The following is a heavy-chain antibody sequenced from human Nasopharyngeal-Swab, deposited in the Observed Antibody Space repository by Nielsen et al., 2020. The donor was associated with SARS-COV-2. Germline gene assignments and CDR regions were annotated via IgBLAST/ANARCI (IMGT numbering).Heavy chain of an antibody. V-gene: IGHV4-30-4*08. D-gene: IGHD3-3*01. Sequence: SETLSLTCTVSGGSISSGGYYWSWIRQHPGKGLEWIGYIYYSGSTYYNPSLKSRVTISVDTSKNQFSLKLSSVTAADTAVYYCARHSYYDFWSGYSQFDYWGQGTLVTVSS. CDR3: ARHSYYDFWSGYSQFDY. CDR1: GGSISSGGYY. J-gene: IGHJ4*02. CDR2: IYYSGST.